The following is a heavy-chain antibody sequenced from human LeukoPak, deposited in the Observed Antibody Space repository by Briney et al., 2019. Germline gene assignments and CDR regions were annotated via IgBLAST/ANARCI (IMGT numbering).Heavy chain of an antibody. J-gene: IGHJ4*02. CDR2: IIPTFGTA. D-gene: IGHD6-19*01. CDR3: ARIRGRKYSSGWTNFDY. CDR1: GGTFSSYA. V-gene: IGHV1-69*05. Sequence: SVKVSCKASGGTFSSYAISWVRQAPGQGLEWMGGIIPTFGTANYAQKFQGRVTITTDESTSTAYMELSSLRSEDTAVYYCARIRGRKYSSGWTNFDYWGQGTLVTVSS.